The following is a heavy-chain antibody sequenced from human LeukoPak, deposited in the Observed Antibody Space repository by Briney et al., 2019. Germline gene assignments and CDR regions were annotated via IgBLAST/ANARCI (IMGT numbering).Heavy chain of an antibody. J-gene: IGHJ4*02. V-gene: IGHV1-2*06. CDR2: INPNSGGT. CDR3: ARALMSSIAARSVDY. D-gene: IGHD6-6*01. Sequence: GASVKVSCKASGYTFTGYYMHWVRQAPGQGLEWMGRINPNSGGTNYAQKFQGRVTMTRDTSISTAYMELSRLRSDDTAVYYCARALMSSIAARSVDYWGQGTLVTVSS. CDR1: GYTFTGYY.